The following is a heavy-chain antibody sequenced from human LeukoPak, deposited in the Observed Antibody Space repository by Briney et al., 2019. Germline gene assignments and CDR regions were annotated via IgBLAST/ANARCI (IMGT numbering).Heavy chain of an antibody. D-gene: IGHD6-19*01. V-gene: IGHV3-23*01. CDR1: GFTFSSYD. CDR3: ARGHSSGWYYFDY. CDR2: ISGGGGTT. J-gene: IGHJ4*02. Sequence: GGSLRLSCAASGFTFSSYDMHWVRQAPGRGLEWVSTISGGGGTTHYADSVKGRFLISRDNSKNTLSLQMNSLRAEDTAVYYCARGHSSGWYYFDYWGQGTLVTVSS.